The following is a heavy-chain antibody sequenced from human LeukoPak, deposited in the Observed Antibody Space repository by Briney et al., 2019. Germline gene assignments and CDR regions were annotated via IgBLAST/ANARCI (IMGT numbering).Heavy chain of an antibody. CDR1: GGSISSYY. CDR2: IYYSGST. CDR3: ARFRYYDSSGYYPYYLDY. J-gene: IGHJ4*02. V-gene: IGHV4-59*01. D-gene: IGHD3-22*01. Sequence: PSETLSLTCTVSGGSISSYYWSWIRQPPGKGLEWIGYIYYSGSTNCNPSLKSRVTISVDTSKNQFSLKLSSVTAADTAVYYCARFRYYDSSGYYPYYLDYWGQGTLVTVSS.